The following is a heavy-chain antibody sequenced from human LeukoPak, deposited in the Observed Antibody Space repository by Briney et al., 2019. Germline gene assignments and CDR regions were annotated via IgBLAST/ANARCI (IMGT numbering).Heavy chain of an antibody. CDR1: GYTLTELS. J-gene: IGHJ4*02. CDR2: FDPEDGET. D-gene: IGHD6-19*01. CDR3: ATEHLYSSGWRYFDY. V-gene: IGHV1-24*01. Sequence: ASVKVSCKVSGYTLTELSMHWVRQAPGKGLEWMGGFDPEDGETIYAQKFQGRVTMTEDTSTDTAYMELSSLRSEDTAVYYCATEHLYSSGWRYFDYWGQGTLVTVSS.